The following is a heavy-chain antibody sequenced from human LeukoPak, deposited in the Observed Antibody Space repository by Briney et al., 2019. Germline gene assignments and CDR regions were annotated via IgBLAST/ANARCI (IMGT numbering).Heavy chain of an antibody. CDR2: ISYDGSNK. V-gene: IGHV3-30*18. D-gene: IGHD2-15*01. Sequence: PGGSLRLSCAASGFTFSCYAMHWVRQAPAKGLEWVAVISYDGSNKYYTDSVKGRFSISRDNSKNTLYLQMNSLRAEDTAVYYCAKDPGYCSGGSCYYFDDWGQGTLVTVSS. J-gene: IGHJ4*02. CDR3: AKDPGYCSGGSCYYFDD. CDR1: GFTFSCYA.